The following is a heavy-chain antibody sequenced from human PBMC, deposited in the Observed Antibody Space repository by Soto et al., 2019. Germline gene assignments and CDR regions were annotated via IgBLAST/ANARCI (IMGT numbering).Heavy chain of an antibody. CDR1: RFTFSSYA. Sequence: EVQLLESGGGLVQPGESLRLSCAASRFTFSSYAMSWARQAPGKGLEWVSSIGVSSDAYYADSVKGRFTISRDNSRNTLYLQMNSLRAEDTALYYCAKNYFFDSWGQGTLVTVSS. J-gene: IGHJ4*02. CDR2: IGVSSDA. V-gene: IGHV3-23*01. CDR3: AKNYFFDS.